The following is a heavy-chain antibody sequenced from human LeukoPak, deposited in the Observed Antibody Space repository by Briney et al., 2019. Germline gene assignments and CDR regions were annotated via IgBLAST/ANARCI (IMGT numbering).Heavy chain of an antibody. CDR1: GGSISSSRYY. Sequence: SETLSLTCTVSGGSISSSRYYWGWIRQPPGKGLEWIGSIYYSGSTYYNPSLKSRVTISVDTSKNQFSLKLSSVTAADTAVYYCARRSVAGTVGWFDPWGQGTLVTVSS. CDR2: IYYSGST. D-gene: IGHD6-19*01. J-gene: IGHJ5*02. CDR3: ARRSVAGTVGWFDP. V-gene: IGHV4-39*01.